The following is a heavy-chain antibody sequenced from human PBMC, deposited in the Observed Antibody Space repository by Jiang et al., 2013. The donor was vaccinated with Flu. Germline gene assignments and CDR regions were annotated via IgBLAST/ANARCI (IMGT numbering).Heavy chain of an antibody. CDR1: GYTFTSYA. CDR3: ARAWAITGTTLFDP. V-gene: IGHV7-4-1*01. CDR2: INTNTGNP. D-gene: IGHD1-7*01. Sequence: VSCKASGYTFTSYAMNWVRQAPGQGLEWMGWINTNTGNPTYAQGFTGRFVFSLDTSVSTAYLQICSLKAEDTAVYYCARAWAITGTTLFDPWGQGTLVTVSS. J-gene: IGHJ5*02.